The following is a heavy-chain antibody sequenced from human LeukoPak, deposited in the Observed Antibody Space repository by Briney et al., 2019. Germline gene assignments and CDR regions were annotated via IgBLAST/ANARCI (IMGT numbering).Heavy chain of an antibody. Sequence: PSETLSLTCTVSGGSISSYYWTWIRQPPGKGLEWLGYVHYNGQTNYNPSLQSRATVSVDMSKNQFSLRLTSVTAADTAVYYCVKVGGTGHFDYWGQGALVTVSS. CDR3: VKVGGTGHFDY. CDR1: GGSISSYY. J-gene: IGHJ4*02. CDR2: VHYNGQT. V-gene: IGHV4-59*01. D-gene: IGHD7-27*01.